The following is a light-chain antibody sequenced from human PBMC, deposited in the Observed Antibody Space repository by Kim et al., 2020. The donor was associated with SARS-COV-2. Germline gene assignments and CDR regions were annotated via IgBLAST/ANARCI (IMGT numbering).Light chain of an antibody. Sequence: SYELTQPPSVSVSPGQTATIICSGDKLEYKYVSWYQQRPGQSPVLVIYHNSKRPSGIPERFSGSNSGNTATLTISGSQAMDEADYYCQAWDSSTVVFGGGTQLTVL. CDR2: HNS. J-gene: IGLJ2*01. V-gene: IGLV3-1*01. CDR3: QAWDSSTVV. CDR1: KLEYKY.